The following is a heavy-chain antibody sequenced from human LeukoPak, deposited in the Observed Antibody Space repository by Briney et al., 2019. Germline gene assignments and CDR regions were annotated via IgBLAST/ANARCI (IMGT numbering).Heavy chain of an antibody. Sequence: GGSLRLSCAASGFSFSNFGMHWVRQTPGKGLEWVALIWSDARKTHYADSVMGRFTISRDNSENTLYLQMNSLRVEDTAVYYCAKVVTATVSYDHYYGMDVCGQGTTVTVSS. J-gene: IGHJ6*02. CDR1: GFSFSNFG. D-gene: IGHD2-21*02. CDR3: AKVVTATVSYDHYYGMDV. V-gene: IGHV3-33*06. CDR2: IWSDARKT.